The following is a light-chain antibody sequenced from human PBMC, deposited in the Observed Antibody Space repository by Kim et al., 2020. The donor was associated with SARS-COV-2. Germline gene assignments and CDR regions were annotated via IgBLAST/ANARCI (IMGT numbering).Light chain of an antibody. CDR1: QSVSSN. CDR3: QQYSSWPPVT. Sequence: EIVMTQSPATLSVSPGERATLSCRASQSVSSNLAWYQQKPGQAPRLLIYGASTRATGIPARFSGSGSGTEFTLTISSLQSEDFAVYYCQQYSSWPPVTFGGGTKVDIK. CDR2: GAS. V-gene: IGKV3-15*01. J-gene: IGKJ4*01.